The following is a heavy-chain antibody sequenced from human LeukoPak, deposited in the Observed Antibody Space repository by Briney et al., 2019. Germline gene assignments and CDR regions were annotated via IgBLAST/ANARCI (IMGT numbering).Heavy chain of an antibody. J-gene: IGHJ4*02. CDR3: ARGRNAYCSSTSCYRPFDY. Sequence: GRSLRLSCAASGFTFSSYAMHWVRKAPCKGLEWVALISYDGSNKYYADSVKGRFTISRDNSKNTLYLQMNSLRAEDTAVYYCARGRNAYCSSTSCYRPFDYWGQGTLVTVSS. CDR2: ISYDGSNK. V-gene: IGHV3-30*01. D-gene: IGHD2-2*02. CDR1: GFTFSSYA.